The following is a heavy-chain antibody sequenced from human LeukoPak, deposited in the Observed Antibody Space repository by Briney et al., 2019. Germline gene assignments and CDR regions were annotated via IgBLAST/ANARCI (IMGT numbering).Heavy chain of an antibody. V-gene: IGHV3-21*01. J-gene: IGHJ6*02. D-gene: IGHD1-26*01. CDR2: IGSSSTCI. CDR3: ARSGSYSYYYYGMDV. CDR1: GFTFSSYW. Sequence: GGSLRLSCAASGFTFSSYWMSWVRQAPGKGLEWVSSIGSSSTCIYYAGSVKGRFTISRDNAKNSLYLQMNGLRAEDTAVYYCARSGSYSYYYYGMDVWGQGTTVTVSS.